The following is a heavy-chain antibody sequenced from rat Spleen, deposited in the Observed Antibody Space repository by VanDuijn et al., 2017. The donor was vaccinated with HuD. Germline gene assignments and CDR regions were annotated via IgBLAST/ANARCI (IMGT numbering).Heavy chain of an antibody. CDR3: ARHHYDGYYHGPVFGVMDA. J-gene: IGHJ4*01. D-gene: IGHD1-12*03. CDR1: GFTFSSFP. V-gene: IGHV5-25*01. CDR2: ISSGGGGT. Sequence: EVELVESGGGLVHPGRSLKLSCAASGFTFSSFPMAWVRQAPKKGLEWVASISSGGGGTYYPDSVKGRFTISRDNAKSTLYLQMDSLRSEDTAIYSCARHHYDGYYHGPVFGVMDAWGQGASVTVSS.